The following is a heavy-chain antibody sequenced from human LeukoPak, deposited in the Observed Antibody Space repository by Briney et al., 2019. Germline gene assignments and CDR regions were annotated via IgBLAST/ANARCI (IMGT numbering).Heavy chain of an antibody. CDR3: ARGGYCSSSSCYPYNMDV. V-gene: IGHV4-4*07. Sequence: SGPTLVNPSETLSLTCSVSGASISTYSWNWIRQSAGKGLEWIGRIYTSGNTNYNPSLKSRVTMSADTSKNQLSLKLSSVTAADTAVYYCARGGYCSSSSCYPYNMDVWGKGTTVTVSS. D-gene: IGHD2-2*03. CDR1: GASISTYS. J-gene: IGHJ6*03. CDR2: IYTSGNT.